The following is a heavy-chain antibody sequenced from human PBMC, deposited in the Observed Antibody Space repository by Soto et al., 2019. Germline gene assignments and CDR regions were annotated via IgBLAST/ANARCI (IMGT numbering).Heavy chain of an antibody. V-gene: IGHV1-3*01. CDR3: ARGGSLYWYFDL. J-gene: IGHJ2*01. CDR1: GYTFTSYA. Sequence: ASVKVSCKASGYTFTSYAMNWVRQAPGQRLEWMGWINAGNGNTKYSQKFQGRVTITRDTSANTAYMELSSLRSEDTAVYYRARGGSLYWYFDLWGRGTLVTVS. D-gene: IGHD1-26*01. CDR2: INAGNGNT.